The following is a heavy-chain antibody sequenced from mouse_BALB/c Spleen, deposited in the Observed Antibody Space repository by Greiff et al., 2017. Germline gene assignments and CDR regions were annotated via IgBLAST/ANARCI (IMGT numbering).Heavy chain of an antibody. CDR1: EYEFPSHD. J-gene: IGHJ1*01. CDR3: ARHGGYDYDGGWYFDV. V-gene: IGHV5-2*01. CDR2: INSDGGST. D-gene: IGHD2-4*01. Sequence: EVQVVESGGGLVQPGESLKLSCESNEYEFPSHDMSWVRKTPEKRLELVAAINSDGGSTYYPDTMERRFIISRDNTKKTLYLQMSSLRSEDTALYYCARHGGYDYDGGWYFDVWGAGTMVTVSS.